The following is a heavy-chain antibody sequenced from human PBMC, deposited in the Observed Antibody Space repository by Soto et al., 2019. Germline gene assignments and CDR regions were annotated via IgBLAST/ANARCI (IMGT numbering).Heavy chain of an antibody. CDR3: ARDRGNWNPRGYDAFDT. CDR2: IIPILGIA. Sequence: QVQLVQSGAEVKKPGSSVKVSCKASGGTFSSYTIGWVRQAPGQGLEWMGRIIPILGIANYAQKFQGRVTITADKSTSTAYMELSSLRSEDTAVYYCARDRGNWNPRGYDAFDTWGQGTMVTVSS. V-gene: IGHV1-69*08. D-gene: IGHD1-1*01. J-gene: IGHJ3*02. CDR1: GGTFSSYT.